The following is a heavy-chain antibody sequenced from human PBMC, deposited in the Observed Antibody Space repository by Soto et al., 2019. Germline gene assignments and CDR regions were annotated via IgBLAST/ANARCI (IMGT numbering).Heavy chain of an antibody. J-gene: IGHJ4*02. Sequence: SETLSLTCAVSGYSISSGYYWGRIRQPPGKGLEWIGSIYHSGSTYYNPSLKSRVTISVDTSKNQFSLKLSSVTAADTAVYYCARDLRGSSGYDYWGQGTLVTVSS. V-gene: IGHV4-38-2*02. CDR3: ARDLRGSSGYDY. CDR2: IYHSGST. D-gene: IGHD6-19*01. CDR1: GYSISSGYY.